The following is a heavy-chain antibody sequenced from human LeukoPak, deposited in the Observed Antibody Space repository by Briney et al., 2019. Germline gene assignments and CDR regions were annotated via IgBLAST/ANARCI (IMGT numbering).Heavy chain of an antibody. J-gene: IGHJ4*02. CDR1: GYSFTSYW. CDR3: ARRGIVGATELFDY. D-gene: IGHD1-26*01. Sequence: GESLKISCKGSGYSFTSYWIGWVRQIPGKGLEWMGTMYLGDSDIRYSPSFQGQVTISADKSISTAYLQWSSLKASDTAMYYCARRGIVGATELFDYWGQGTLVTVSS. V-gene: IGHV5-51*01. CDR2: MYLGDSDI.